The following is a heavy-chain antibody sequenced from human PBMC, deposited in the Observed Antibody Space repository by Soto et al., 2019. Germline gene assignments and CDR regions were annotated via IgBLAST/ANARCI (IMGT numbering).Heavy chain of an antibody. V-gene: IGHV3-15*07. CDR3: TTEPDYSNYFEY. CDR1: GFTFNNAW. D-gene: IGHD4-4*01. CDR2: IRSKADVGTT. J-gene: IGHJ4*02. Sequence: EVQLVESGGGLVKPGGSLRLSCAASGFTFNNAWMNWFRQAPGKGLEWVGRIRSKADVGTTDYPAPVKDRFTISRDDSKNTLHLQMNSLKTEDTAVYYCTTEPDYSNYFEYWGQGTLVTVSS.